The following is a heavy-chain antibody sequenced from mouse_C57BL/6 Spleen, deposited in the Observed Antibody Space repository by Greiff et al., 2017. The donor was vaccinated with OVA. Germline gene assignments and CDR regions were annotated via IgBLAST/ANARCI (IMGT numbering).Heavy chain of an antibody. D-gene: IGHD2-12*01. CDR3: ARGGGYRDWFAY. J-gene: IGHJ3*01. CDR1: GYTFTSYW. Sequence: QVQLQQPGAELVRPGSSVKLSCKASGYTFTSYWMHWVKQRPIQGLEWIGNIDPSDSETHYNQKFKDKATLTVDKSSSTAYMQLSSLTSEDSAVYYCARGGGYRDWFAYWGQGTLVTVSA. V-gene: IGHV1-52*01. CDR2: IDPSDSET.